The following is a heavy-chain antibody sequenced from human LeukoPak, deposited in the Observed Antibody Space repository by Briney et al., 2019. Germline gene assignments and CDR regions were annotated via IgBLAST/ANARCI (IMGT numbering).Heavy chain of an antibody. V-gene: IGHV3-23*01. J-gene: IGHJ4*02. CDR3: ARDIDNGDYVVY. CDR1: GFTFSSYA. Sequence: GGSLRLSYAASGFTFSSYAMSWVRQAPGMGLEWVSSIGSSGDITYYADSVKGRFTISRDNSKNTLYLQMNSLRAEDTAVYYCARDIDNGDYVVYWGQGTLVTVSS. D-gene: IGHD4-17*01. CDR2: IGSSGDIT.